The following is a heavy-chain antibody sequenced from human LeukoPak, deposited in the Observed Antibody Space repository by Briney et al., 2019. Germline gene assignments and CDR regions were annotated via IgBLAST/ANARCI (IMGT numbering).Heavy chain of an antibody. D-gene: IGHD4-17*01. V-gene: IGHV4-39*01. Sequence: SETLSLTCTVPGGSISSSSYYWGWIRQPPGKGLEWIGSIYYSGSTYYNPSLKSRVTISVDTSKNQFSLKLSSVTAADTAVYYCAKYGDYDAFDIWGQGTMVTVSS. CDR3: AKYGDYDAFDI. CDR1: GGSISSSSYY. CDR2: IYYSGST. J-gene: IGHJ3*02.